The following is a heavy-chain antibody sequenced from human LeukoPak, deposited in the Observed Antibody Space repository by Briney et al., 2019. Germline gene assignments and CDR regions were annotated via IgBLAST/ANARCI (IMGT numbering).Heavy chain of an antibody. J-gene: IGHJ4*02. D-gene: IGHD3-16*01. CDR1: GFTFSSYS. V-gene: IGHV3-48*01. Sequence: GGSLRLSCAASGFTFSSYSMNWVRQAPGQGLEWVSYISSSSSTIYYADSVKGRFNISRDNAKNSLYLQMNSLRAEDTAVYYCARVRTHGGFDYWGQGTLVTVSS. CDR2: ISSSSSTI. CDR3: ARVRTHGGFDY.